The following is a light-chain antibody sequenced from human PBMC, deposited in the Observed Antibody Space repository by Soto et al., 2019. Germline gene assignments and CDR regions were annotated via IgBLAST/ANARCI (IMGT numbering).Light chain of an antibody. CDR2: EVS. Sequence: QSVLTQPASVSGSPGQSITISCTGTSSDVGGYNYVSWYQQHPGKAPKLMIFEVSNRPSGVSNRFSGSKSGNTASLTIFGLQAEDEADYYCSSYTTSKTRVFGTGTKLTVL. J-gene: IGLJ1*01. CDR3: SSYTTSKTRV. CDR1: SSDVGGYNY. V-gene: IGLV2-14*01.